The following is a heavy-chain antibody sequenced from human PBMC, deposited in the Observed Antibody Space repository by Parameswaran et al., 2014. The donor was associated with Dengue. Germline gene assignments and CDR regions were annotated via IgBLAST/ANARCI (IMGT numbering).Heavy chain of an antibody. J-gene: IGHJ4*02. Sequence: WIRQPPGKGLEWVGRIKSKTDGGTTDYAAPVKGRFTISRDDSKNTLYLQMNSLKTEDTAVYYCTRISGSYLDYYFDYWGQGTLVTVSS. V-gene: IGHV3-15*01. CDR3: TRISGSYLDYYFDY. D-gene: IGHD1-26*01. CDR2: IKSKTDGGTT.